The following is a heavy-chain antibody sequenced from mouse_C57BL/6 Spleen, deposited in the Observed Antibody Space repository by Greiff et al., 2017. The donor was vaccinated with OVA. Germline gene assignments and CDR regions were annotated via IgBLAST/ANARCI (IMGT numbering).Heavy chain of an antibody. CDR2: ISDGGSYT. V-gene: IGHV5-4*01. J-gene: IGHJ1*03. CDR3: ARVSTGTYFDV. Sequence: EVQRVESGGGLVKPGGSLKLSCAASGFTFSSYAMSWVRQTPEKRLEWVATISDGGSYTYYPDNVKGRFTISRDNAKNNLYLQMSHLKSEDTAMYYCARVSTGTYFDVWGTGTTVTVSS. D-gene: IGHD4-1*02. CDR1: GFTFSSYA.